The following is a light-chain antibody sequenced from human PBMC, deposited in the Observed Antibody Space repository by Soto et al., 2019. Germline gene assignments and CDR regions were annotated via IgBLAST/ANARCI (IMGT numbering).Light chain of an antibody. CDR1: QAISSY. CDR3: HKYNHAPT. J-gene: IGKJ4*01. V-gene: IGKV1-27*01. Sequence: DIQLTQSPSSLSASVGDRVTITCRASQAISSYLAWYHQKPGKVPELLIYATSTWQSGDPSRFSGSGSGTDFTLTISSLQPEDVATYFCHKYNHAPTFGGGTKVEIK. CDR2: ATS.